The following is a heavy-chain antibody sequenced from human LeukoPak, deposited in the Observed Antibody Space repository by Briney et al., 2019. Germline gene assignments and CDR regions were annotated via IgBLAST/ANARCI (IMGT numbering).Heavy chain of an antibody. D-gene: IGHD2-2*01. Sequence: SEALSLTCTVSGGSISSYYWSWIRQPPGKGLEWIGYIYYSGSTNYNPSLKSRVTISVDTSKNQFSLKLSSVTAADTAVYYCARSPTKRVPEDYWGQGTLVTVSS. CDR2: IYYSGST. CDR1: GGSISSYY. V-gene: IGHV4-59*01. J-gene: IGHJ4*02. CDR3: ARSPTKRVPEDY.